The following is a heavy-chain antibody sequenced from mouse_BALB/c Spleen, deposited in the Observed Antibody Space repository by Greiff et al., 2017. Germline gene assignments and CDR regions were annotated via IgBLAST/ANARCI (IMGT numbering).Heavy chain of an antibody. J-gene: IGHJ3*01. D-gene: IGHD2-4*01. V-gene: IGHV2-9*02. CDR3: ARDDYDGFAY. Sequence: VQLQESGPGLVAPSQRLSITCTVSGFSLTSYGVHWVRQPPGKGLEWLGVIWAGGSTNYNSALMSRLSISKDNSKSQVFLKMNSLQTDDTAMYYCARDDYDGFAYWGQGTLVTVSA. CDR1: GFSLTSYG. CDR2: IWAGGST.